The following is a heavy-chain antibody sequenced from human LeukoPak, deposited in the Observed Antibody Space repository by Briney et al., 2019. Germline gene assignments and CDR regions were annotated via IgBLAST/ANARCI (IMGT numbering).Heavy chain of an antibody. J-gene: IGHJ3*02. CDR3: ARRVVPAAKGAFDI. Sequence: PGGSLRLSCAASGFTFSSYAMSWVRQAPGKGLEWASAISGSSGSTYYADSVKGRFTISRDNSRNTLYLQMNSLRAEDTAVYYCARRVVPAAKGAFDIWGQGTMVTVSS. CDR1: GFTFSSYA. V-gene: IGHV3-23*01. CDR2: ISGSSGST. D-gene: IGHD2-2*01.